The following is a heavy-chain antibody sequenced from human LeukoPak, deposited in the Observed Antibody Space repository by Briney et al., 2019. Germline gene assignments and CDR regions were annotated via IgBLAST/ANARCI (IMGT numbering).Heavy chain of an antibody. Sequence: GGSLRLSCAASGFTFSTYTMNWVRQAPEKGLEWVSSISSSSGYIYYADSVKGRFTISRDNAKSSLSLQMNSLRAEDTAVYYCARDPYDDYDYWGQGTLVTVSS. CDR1: GFTFSTYT. CDR2: ISSSSGYI. CDR3: ARDPYDDYDY. J-gene: IGHJ4*02. V-gene: IGHV3-21*01. D-gene: IGHD4-17*01.